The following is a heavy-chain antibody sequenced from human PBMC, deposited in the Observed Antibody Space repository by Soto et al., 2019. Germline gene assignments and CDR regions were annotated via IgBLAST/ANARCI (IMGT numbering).Heavy chain of an antibody. D-gene: IGHD2-2*02. CDR2: FDPEDGET. J-gene: IGHJ6*02. CDR3: AKVVPIPRYYYGMDV. Sequence: VASVKVSCKVSGYTPTELSMHWVRQAPGKGLEWMGGFDPEDGETIYAQKFQGRVTMTEDTSTDTAYMELSSLRPEDTAVYYCAKVVPIPRYYYGMDVWGQGTTVTVSS. V-gene: IGHV1-24*01. CDR1: GYTPTELS.